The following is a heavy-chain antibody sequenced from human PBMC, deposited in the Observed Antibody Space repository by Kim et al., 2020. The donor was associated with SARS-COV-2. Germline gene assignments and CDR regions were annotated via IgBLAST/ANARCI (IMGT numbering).Heavy chain of an antibody. Sequence: GGSLRLSCAASGFTVSSNYMSWVRQAPGKGLEWVSVIYSGGSTYYADSVKGRFTISRDNSKNTLYLQMNSLRAEDTAVYYCARGRTYYDSSGYPKWGEYYFDYWGQGTLVTVSS. V-gene: IGHV3-53*01. CDR2: IYSGGST. CDR3: ARGRTYYDSSGYPKWGEYYFDY. D-gene: IGHD3-22*01. J-gene: IGHJ4*02. CDR1: GFTVSSNY.